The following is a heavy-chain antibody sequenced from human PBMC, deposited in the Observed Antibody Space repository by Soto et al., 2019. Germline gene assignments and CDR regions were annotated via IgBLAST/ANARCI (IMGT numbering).Heavy chain of an antibody. CDR3: ARGVTMVRGVIREFYY. CDR1: GYTFTSYG. D-gene: IGHD3-10*01. Sequence: QVQLVQSGAEVKKPGASVKVSCKASGYTFTSYGISWVRQAPGQGLKWRGWISAYNGNTNYAQKLQGRDTMTTDTSTSTAYMELRSLRSDDTAVYYCARGVTMVRGVIREFYYWGQGSLVTVSS. CDR2: ISAYNGNT. V-gene: IGHV1-18*01. J-gene: IGHJ4*02.